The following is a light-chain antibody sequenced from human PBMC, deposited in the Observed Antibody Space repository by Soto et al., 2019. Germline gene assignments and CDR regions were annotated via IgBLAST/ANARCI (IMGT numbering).Light chain of an antibody. J-gene: IGKJ1*01. CDR3: QQSYSSPPT. CDR1: QSISNH. Sequence: DIQMTQSPSSLSASVEARVIITSRARQSISNHLNWYQQKPGKAPKLLIFAASSLQSGVPSRFSGSRSGPDFTLTISSLQPEDFATYYCQQSYSSPPTFGQGTKV. CDR2: AAS. V-gene: IGKV1-39*01.